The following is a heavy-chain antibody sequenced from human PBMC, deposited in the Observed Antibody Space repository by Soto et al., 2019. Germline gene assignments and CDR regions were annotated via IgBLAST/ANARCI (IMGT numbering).Heavy chain of an antibody. CDR3: ARSSGHFLAYGMDV. D-gene: IGHD3-3*01. Sequence: PGESLKISCQGSGYSFTNYWIGWVRQMPGKGLEWMGIIYVDDSDTRYSPSFQGQVLISADKSISTAYLQWGSLKASDTAIYYCARSSGHFLAYGMDVWCQGTT. CDR2: IYVDDSDT. V-gene: IGHV5-51*01. J-gene: IGHJ6*02. CDR1: GYSFTNYW.